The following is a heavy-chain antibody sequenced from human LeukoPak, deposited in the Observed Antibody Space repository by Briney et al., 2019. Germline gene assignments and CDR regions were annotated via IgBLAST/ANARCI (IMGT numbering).Heavy chain of an antibody. J-gene: IGHJ4*02. CDR3: ARVRLCGTTSCYGDFDY. D-gene: IGHD2-2*01. V-gene: IGHV4-39*07. CDR2: IYYSGST. Sequence: SETLSLTCTVSGGSISSSSYYWGWIRQPPGKGREWIGSIYYSGSTYYNPSLKSRVTISVDTSKNQFSLKLSSVTAADTAVYYCARVRLCGTTSCYGDFDYWGQGTLVTVSS. CDR1: GGSISSSSYY.